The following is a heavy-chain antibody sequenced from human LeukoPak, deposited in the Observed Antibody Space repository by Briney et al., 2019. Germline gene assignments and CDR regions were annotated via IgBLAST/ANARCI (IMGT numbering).Heavy chain of an antibody. J-gene: IGHJ4*02. D-gene: IGHD6-19*01. CDR3: ARGDRRIAVAGTPYNY. V-gene: IGHV1-18*01. CDR2: ISAYNGNT. Sequence: ASVKVSCKASGYTFTSYGISWVRQAPGQGLEWMGWISAYNGNTNYAQKLQGRVTMTTDTSTSTAYMELRSLRSDDTAVYYCARGDRRIAVAGTPYNYWGQGTLVTVSS. CDR1: GYTFTSYG.